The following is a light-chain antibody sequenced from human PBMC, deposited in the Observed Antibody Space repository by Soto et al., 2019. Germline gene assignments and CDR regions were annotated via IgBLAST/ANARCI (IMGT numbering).Light chain of an antibody. CDR2: MLS. V-gene: IGKV2-40*01. J-gene: IGKJ1*01. Sequence: EIVLTQSPGTLSLSPGERATLSCRSSQSLLDSDDGNTYLDWYLQKPGESPQLLIYMLSYRASGVPDRFSGSGSGTDFTLTISRLEPVDSAVYYCQQYGSSPTTFGQGTKVDIK. CDR1: QSLLDSDDGNTY. CDR3: QQYGSSPTT.